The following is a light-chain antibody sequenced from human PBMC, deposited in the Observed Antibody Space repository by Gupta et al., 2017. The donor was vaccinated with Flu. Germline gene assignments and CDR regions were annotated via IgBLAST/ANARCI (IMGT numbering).Light chain of an antibody. Sequence: QSVLTQPPSASGTPGQRVTISCSGSTSNIGSNYLYWYRQLPGTAPKLLIYNNNQRPSGVPDRFSGSKSGTSVSLAISGLRPEDEADYYCAVWDDNLSAYVFGNGTHVTVL. CDR3: AVWDDNLSAYV. CDR1: TSNIGSNY. J-gene: IGLJ1*01. V-gene: IGLV1-47*02. CDR2: NNN.